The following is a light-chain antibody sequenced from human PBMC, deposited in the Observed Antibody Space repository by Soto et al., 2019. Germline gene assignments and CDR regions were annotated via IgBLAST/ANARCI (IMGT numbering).Light chain of an antibody. Sequence: EIVLTQSPGTLSLSPGERATLSCRASQSVSSSYLAWYQQKPGQAPRLLIYGASSRATGIPDRVSGSGSGTDFTLTISRLEPEDFAVYYCQKYGSSPWTFGQGTKVDI. V-gene: IGKV3-20*01. J-gene: IGKJ1*01. CDR2: GAS. CDR1: QSVSSSY. CDR3: QKYGSSPWT.